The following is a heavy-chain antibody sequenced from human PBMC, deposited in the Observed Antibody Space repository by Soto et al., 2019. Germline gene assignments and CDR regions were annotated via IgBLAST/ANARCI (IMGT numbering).Heavy chain of an antibody. J-gene: IGHJ4*02. D-gene: IGHD4-17*01. CDR3: ASDLYGDYAKDS. CDR1: GFTFNNHN. Sequence: EVQLVESGGGLVQPGGSLRLSCAASGFTFNNHNMNWVRQAPGKGLEWVSFISSRSLTIYYADSVKGRFTISRDNNKNSLYLQMNSLRAEDTAVYYCASDLYGDYAKDSWGQGPLVTVSS. CDR2: ISSRSLTI. V-gene: IGHV3-48*01.